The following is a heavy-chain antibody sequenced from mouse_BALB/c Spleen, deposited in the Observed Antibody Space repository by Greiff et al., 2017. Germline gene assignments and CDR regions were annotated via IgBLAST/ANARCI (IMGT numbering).Heavy chain of an antibody. J-gene: IGHJ3*01. CDR3: ARQGSTMIPWFAY. CDR1: GFTFSSYT. CDR2: ISNGGGST. D-gene: IGHD2-4*01. V-gene: IGHV5-12-2*01. Sequence: EVKLMESGGGLVQPGGSLKLSCAASGFTFSSYTMSWVRQTPEKRLEWVAYISNGGGSTYYPDTVKGRFTISRDNAKNTLYLQMSSLKSEDTAMYYCARQGSTMIPWFAYWGQGTLVTVSA.